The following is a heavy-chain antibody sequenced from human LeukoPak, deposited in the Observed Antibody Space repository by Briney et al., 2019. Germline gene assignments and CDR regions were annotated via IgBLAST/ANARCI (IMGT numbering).Heavy chain of an antibody. D-gene: IGHD3-9*01. CDR2: VDPEDTET. CDR1: GYTFTDYY. CDR3: ARGSRSFDWLRSYFDL. V-gene: IGHV1-69-2*01. Sequence: ASVKVSCKASGYTFTDYYIHWVQQAPGKGLEWLGRVDPEDTETIYARKFQGRVTITADTSTDTAYMDLISVRSDDTAVYYCARGSRSFDWLRSYFDLWGQGTLVTVSS. J-gene: IGHJ5*02.